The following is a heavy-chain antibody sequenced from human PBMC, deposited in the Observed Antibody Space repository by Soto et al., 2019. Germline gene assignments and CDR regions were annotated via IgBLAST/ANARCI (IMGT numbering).Heavy chain of an antibody. CDR3: ARGLLVGARASDAFDI. Sequence: HPGGSLRLSCAASGFTFSSYDMHWVRQATGKGLEWVSAIGTAGDTYYPGSVKGRFTISRENAKNSLYLQMNSLRAGDTAVYYCARGLLVGARASDAFDIWGQGTMVTVSS. D-gene: IGHD1-26*01. J-gene: IGHJ3*02. CDR2: IGTAGDT. CDR1: GFTFSSYD. V-gene: IGHV3-13*01.